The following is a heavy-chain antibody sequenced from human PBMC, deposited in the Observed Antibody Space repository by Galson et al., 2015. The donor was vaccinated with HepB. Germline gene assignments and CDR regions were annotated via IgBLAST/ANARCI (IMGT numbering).Heavy chain of an antibody. Sequence: SLRLSCAASGFTFGDYAMSWFRRAPGKGLEWVGFIRSKAYGGTTEYAASVKGRFTISRDNSKNTLYLQMNSLRAEDTAVYYCAKVGTGILLWFGELTYWGQGTLVTVSS. CDR3: AKVGTGILLWFGELTY. CDR1: GFTFGDYA. J-gene: IGHJ4*02. D-gene: IGHD3-10*01. V-gene: IGHV3-49*03. CDR2: IRSKAYGGTT.